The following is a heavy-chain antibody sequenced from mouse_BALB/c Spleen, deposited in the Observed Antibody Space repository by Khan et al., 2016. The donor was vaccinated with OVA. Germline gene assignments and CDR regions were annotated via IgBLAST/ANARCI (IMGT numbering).Heavy chain of an antibody. V-gene: IGHV1S137*01. CDR2: ISNYYGDA. J-gene: IGHJ3*01. D-gene: IGHD2-2*01. CDR1: GYTFTDFA. CDR3: VRGCGYSRFAY. Sequence: QVQLQQSGAELVRPGVSVKISCKGFGYTFTDFAMHWVKQSHAKGLEWIGVISNYYGDATYNQKFKGKATMTVDKSSTTAHMELARLTPEDPAIYYCVRGCGYSRFAYWGQGTLVNVSA.